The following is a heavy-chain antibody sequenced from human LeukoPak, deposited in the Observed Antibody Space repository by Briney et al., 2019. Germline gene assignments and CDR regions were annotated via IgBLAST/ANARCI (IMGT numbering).Heavy chain of an antibody. V-gene: IGHV3-23*01. CDR2: IVNSGGST. CDR3: AKDRAGYSYGMFDS. J-gene: IGHJ4*02. CDR1: GFTFSNYA. D-gene: IGHD5-18*01. Sequence: GGSLRLSCVASGFTFSNYAMSWVRQAPGKGLEWVSGIVNSGGSTYYADSVRGRLTISRDNSKKTVYLQMSSLRGDDTAIYYCAKDRAGYSYGMFDSWGQGTLVTVPS.